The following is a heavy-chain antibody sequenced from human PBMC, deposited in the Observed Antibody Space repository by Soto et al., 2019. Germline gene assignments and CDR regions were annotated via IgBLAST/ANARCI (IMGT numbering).Heavy chain of an antibody. V-gene: IGHV5-10-1*01. Sequence: GESLKISCKGSGCSFSSYWITWVRQLPGKGLEWMGRIDPSDSYTNYSPSFQGHVTISVDKSISTAYLQWNSLKASGSAMYYCARQDETSREDYYGMDVWGQGTTVTVSS. CDR2: IDPSDSYT. CDR3: ARQDETSREDYYGMDV. CDR1: GCSFSSYW. J-gene: IGHJ6*02.